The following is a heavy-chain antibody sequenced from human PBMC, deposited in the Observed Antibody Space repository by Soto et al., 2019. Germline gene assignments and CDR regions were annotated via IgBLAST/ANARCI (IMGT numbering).Heavy chain of an antibody. V-gene: IGHV4-39*01. Sequence: SETLSLTCTVSGGSISSSSYYWGWIRQPPGKGLEWIGSIYYSGSTYYNPSLKSRVTISVDTSKNQFSLKLSSVTAVDTAVYYCARHVIAVAGKTIDYWGQGTLVTVSS. CDR3: ARHVIAVAGKTIDY. D-gene: IGHD6-19*01. CDR2: IYYSGST. CDR1: GGSISSSSYY. J-gene: IGHJ4*02.